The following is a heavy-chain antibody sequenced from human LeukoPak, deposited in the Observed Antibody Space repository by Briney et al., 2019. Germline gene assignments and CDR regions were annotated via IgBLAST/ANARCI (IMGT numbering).Heavy chain of an antibody. Sequence: GSLRLSCAASGFTFSSYAMHWVRQAPGKGLEWVAVISYDGSNKYYADSVKGRFTISRDNSKNTLYLQMNSLRAEDTAMYYCARRAWGILRYFDWLTAHYMDVWGKGTTVTVSS. D-gene: IGHD3-9*01. CDR3: ARRAWGILRYFDWLTAHYMDV. J-gene: IGHJ6*03. V-gene: IGHV3-30*04. CDR2: ISYDGSNK. CDR1: GFTFSSYA.